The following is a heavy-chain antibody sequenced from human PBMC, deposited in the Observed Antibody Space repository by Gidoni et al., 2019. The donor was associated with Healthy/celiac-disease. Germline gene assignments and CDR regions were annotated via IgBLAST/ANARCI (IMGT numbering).Heavy chain of an antibody. CDR2: ISYDGSNK. D-gene: IGHD2-2*01. CDR1: GFTFSSYG. Sequence: QVQLVESGGGVVKPARSLRLSCAASGFTFSSYGMHWVRQAPGKGLEWVAVISYDGSNKYYADSVKGRFTISRDNSKNTLYLQMNSLRAEDTAVYYCAKEACSSTSCYGGYFDYWGQGTLVTVSS. CDR3: AKEACSSTSCYGGYFDY. V-gene: IGHV3-30*18. J-gene: IGHJ4*02.